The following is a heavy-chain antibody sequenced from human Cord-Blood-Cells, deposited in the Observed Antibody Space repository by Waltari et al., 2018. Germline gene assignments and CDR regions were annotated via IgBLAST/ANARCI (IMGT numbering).Heavy chain of an antibody. CDR3: ARGPYSSGWYFDY. V-gene: IGHV4-59*01. CDR2: IYYSGST. J-gene: IGHJ4*02. Sequence: QVQLQESGPGLVKPSETLSLTCTVSGGSISSYYWSCIRQPPGKGLEWIGYIYYSGSTNYNPSLKSRVTISVDTSKNQFSLKLSSVTAADTAVYYCARGPYSSGWYFDYWGQGTLVTVSS. CDR1: GGSISSYY. D-gene: IGHD6-19*01.